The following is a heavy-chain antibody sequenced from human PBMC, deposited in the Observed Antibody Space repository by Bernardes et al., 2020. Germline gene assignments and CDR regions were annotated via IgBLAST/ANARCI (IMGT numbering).Heavy chain of an antibody. Sequence: TLSLTCAVYGGSFNDYLWTWIRQPPGKGLEWIGEINHRGSTDYNPSLKSRVTISVDTSKSQISLKVTSVTAADTAVYYCARGSRNSLVAVTTINLNWYFDLWGRGTLVTVSA. D-gene: IGHD2-21*02. CDR1: GGSFNDYL. V-gene: IGHV4-34*01. CDR3: ARGSRNSLVAVTTINLNWYFDL. J-gene: IGHJ2*01. CDR2: INHRGST.